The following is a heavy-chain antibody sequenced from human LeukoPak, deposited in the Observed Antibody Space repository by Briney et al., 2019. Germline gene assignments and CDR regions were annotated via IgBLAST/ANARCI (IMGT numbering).Heavy chain of an antibody. J-gene: IGHJ6*03. Sequence: GGSLRLSCAASGFTFSSYSMNWVRQAPGKGLEWVGRIKSKTDGGATDYAAPVKGRFTISRDDSKNTLYLQMNSLKTEDTAVYYCTTVDGYGDTRYYYYYMDVWGKGTTVTVSS. D-gene: IGHD4-17*01. CDR3: TTVDGYGDTRYYYYYMDV. CDR1: GFTFSSYS. CDR2: IKSKTDGGAT. V-gene: IGHV3-15*01.